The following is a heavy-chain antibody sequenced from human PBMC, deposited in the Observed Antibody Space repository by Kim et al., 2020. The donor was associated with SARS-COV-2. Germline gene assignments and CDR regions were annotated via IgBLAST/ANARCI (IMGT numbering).Heavy chain of an antibody. D-gene: IGHD6-19*01. J-gene: IGHJ6*03. V-gene: IGHV4-34*01. Sequence: SETLSLTCAVYGGSFSGYYWSWIRQPPGKGLEWIGEINHSGSTNYNPSLKSRVTISVDTSKNQFSLKLSSVTAADTAVYYCARGTRQWLVRGPYYYFMDVWGKGTTLTVSS. CDR1: GGSFSGYY. CDR3: ARGTRQWLVRGPYYYFMDV. CDR2: INHSGST.